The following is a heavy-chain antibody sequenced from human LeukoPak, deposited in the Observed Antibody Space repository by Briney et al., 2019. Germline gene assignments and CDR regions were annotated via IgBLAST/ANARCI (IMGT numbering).Heavy chain of an antibody. CDR3: ARGQFWRGSEIRV. V-gene: IGHV4-39*07. Sequence: SETLSLTCTVSGGSISGSAYYWGWIRQPPGKGLEWIGEINHSGSTNYNPSLKSRVTLSVDTSKSQFSLKVTSVTAADTAMYYCARGQFWRGSEIRVWGQGTLVTVSS. CDR1: GGSISGSAYY. D-gene: IGHD1-26*01. J-gene: IGHJ4*02. CDR2: INHSGST.